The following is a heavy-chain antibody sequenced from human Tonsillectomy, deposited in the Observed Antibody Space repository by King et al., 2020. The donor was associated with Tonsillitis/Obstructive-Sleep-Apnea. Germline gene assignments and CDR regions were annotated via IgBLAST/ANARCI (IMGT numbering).Heavy chain of an antibody. CDR2: IKQDGSEK. Sequence: QLVQSGGGLVQPGGSLRLSCAASGFTFSVYWMTWVRQAPGKGLEWGANIKQDGSEKFYVDLVKGRFTISRVNTKNSLYRKMNSRRAEDTAVYYCAKDVLELLFLAFDIWGQGTMVTVSS. V-gene: IGHV3-7*01. J-gene: IGHJ3*02. CDR3: AKDVLELLFLAFDI. D-gene: IGHD3-10*01. CDR1: GFTFSVYW.